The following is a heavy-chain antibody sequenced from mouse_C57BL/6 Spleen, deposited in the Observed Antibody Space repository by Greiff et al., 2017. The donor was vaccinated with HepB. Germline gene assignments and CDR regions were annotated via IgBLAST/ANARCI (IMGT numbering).Heavy chain of an antibody. V-gene: IGHV1-22*01. CDR3: ARKDYGNYPFAY. CDR1: GYTFTDYN. J-gene: IGHJ3*01. D-gene: IGHD2-1*01. Sequence: EVQLVESGPELVKPGASVKMSCKASGYTFTDYNMHWVKQSHGKSLEWIGYINPNNGGTSYNQKFKGKATLTVNKSSSTAYMELRSLTSEDSAVYYCARKDYGNYPFAYWGQGTLVTVSA. CDR2: INPNNGGT.